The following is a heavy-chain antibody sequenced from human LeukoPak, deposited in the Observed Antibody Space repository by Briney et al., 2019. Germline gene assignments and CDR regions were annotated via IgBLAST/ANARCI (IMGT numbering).Heavy chain of an antibody. CDR2: IYYSGIT. J-gene: IGHJ2*01. D-gene: IGHD2-2*01. V-gene: IGHV4-39*01. CDR1: GGSITRSSYY. Sequence: AETLSLTCSVSGGSITRSSYYWGWIRQPPGKGLEWIGTIYYSGITYYNLSLKTRVAISVDTSKSHFSLKLSSVTAADTAVYYCARHGYQGRLIPEWYFDLWGRGTLVTVSS. CDR3: ARHGYQGRLIPEWYFDL.